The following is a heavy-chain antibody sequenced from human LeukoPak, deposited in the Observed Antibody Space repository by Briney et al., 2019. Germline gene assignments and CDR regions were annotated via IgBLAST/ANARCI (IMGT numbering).Heavy chain of an antibody. D-gene: IGHD3-22*01. V-gene: IGHV4-39*07. CDR1: GDSISLSFYY. CDR2: VYYSGTT. CDR3: ARTTESYDRGGYWVYYFDY. J-gene: IGHJ4*02. Sequence: PSETLSLTCSVSGDSISLSFYYWGWIRQPPGKALEWIGSVYYSGTTSYNPSLKSRVTISVDTSKNQFSLRLSSVTAADTAVYYCARTTESYDRGGYWVYYFDYWGQGTLVTVSS.